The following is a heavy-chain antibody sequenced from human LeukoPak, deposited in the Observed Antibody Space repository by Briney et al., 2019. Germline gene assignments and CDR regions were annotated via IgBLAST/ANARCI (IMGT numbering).Heavy chain of an antibody. CDR1: GFTFSSYG. V-gene: IGHV3-23*01. CDR2: ISGSGGST. J-gene: IGHJ4*02. D-gene: IGHD3-22*01. CDR3: AKGSLVVVITTFDY. Sequence: HPGGSLRLSCAASGFTFSSYGMSWVRQAPGKGLEWVSAISGSGGSTYYADSVKGRFTISRDNSKNTLYLQMNSLRAEDTAVYYCAKGSLVVVITTFDYWGQGTLVTVSS.